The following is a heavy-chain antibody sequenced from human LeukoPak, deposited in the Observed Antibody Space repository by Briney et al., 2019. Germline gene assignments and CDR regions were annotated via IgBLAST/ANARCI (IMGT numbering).Heavy chain of an antibody. CDR3: AKVGIAVAGFTFDY. J-gene: IGHJ4*02. Sequence: GGSLRLSCAASGFTFSSYAMSWVRQAPGKGLEWVSAISGSGGSTYYADSVKGRFTISRDNSKNTPYLQMNSLRAEDTAVYYFAKVGIAVAGFTFDYWGQGTLVTVSS. V-gene: IGHV3-23*01. CDR1: GFTFSSYA. D-gene: IGHD6-19*01. CDR2: ISGSGGST.